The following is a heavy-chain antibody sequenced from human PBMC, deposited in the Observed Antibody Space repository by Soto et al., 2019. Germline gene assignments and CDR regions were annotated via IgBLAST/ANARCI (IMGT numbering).Heavy chain of an antibody. D-gene: IGHD2-2*01. Sequence: GGSLRLSCAASGFTFSTYWMHWVRQTPGKGLVWVSRINSDGSSTSYADSVKGRFTISRDNARNTLHLQMNSLRVEDTAVYYCARQGSNPFDSRGQGTLVTVSS. J-gene: IGHJ5*01. CDR3: ARQGSNPFDS. V-gene: IGHV3-74*01. CDR1: GFTFSTYW. CDR2: INSDGSST.